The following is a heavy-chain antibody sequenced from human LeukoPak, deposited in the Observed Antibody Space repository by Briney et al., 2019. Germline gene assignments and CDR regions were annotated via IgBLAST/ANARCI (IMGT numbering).Heavy chain of an antibody. V-gene: IGHV1-69*04. CDR2: IIPILGIA. J-gene: IGHJ3*02. CDR3: ARDPSSSSEDAFDI. CDR1: GGTFSSYA. Sequence: GASVKVSCKASGGTFSSYAISWVRQAPGQGLEWMGRIIPILGIANYAQKFQGRVTITADRSTSTAYMELSSLRSEDTAVYYCARDPSSSSEDAFDIWGQGTMVTVSS. D-gene: IGHD6-13*01.